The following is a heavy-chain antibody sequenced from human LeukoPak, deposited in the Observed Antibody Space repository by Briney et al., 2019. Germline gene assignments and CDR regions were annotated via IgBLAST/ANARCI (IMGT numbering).Heavy chain of an antibody. D-gene: IGHD6-13*01. Sequence: PSETLSLTCTVSGGSISSYYWSWIRQPPGKGLEWVGYIYYSGSTNYNPALKRRVTISVDTSKNQCSLKLSSVTAADTAVYYCARAKAAAGVDYWGQGTLVTVSS. CDR2: IYYSGST. V-gene: IGHV4-59*01. CDR3: ARAKAAAGVDY. CDR1: GGSISSYY. J-gene: IGHJ4*02.